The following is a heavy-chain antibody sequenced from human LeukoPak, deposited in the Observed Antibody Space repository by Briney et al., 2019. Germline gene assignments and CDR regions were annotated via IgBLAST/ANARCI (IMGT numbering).Heavy chain of an antibody. CDR2: ISSSGSTI. J-gene: IGHJ4*02. CDR1: GFTFSDYY. Sequence: GGSLRLSCAASGFTFSDYYMSWIRQAPGKGLEWVSYISSSGSTIYYADSVKGRFTITRDNAKNSLYLQMNSLRAEDTAVYYCAYYYDSSGYGLDYWGQGTLVTVSS. CDR3: AYYYDSSGYGLDY. D-gene: IGHD3-22*01. V-gene: IGHV3-11*01.